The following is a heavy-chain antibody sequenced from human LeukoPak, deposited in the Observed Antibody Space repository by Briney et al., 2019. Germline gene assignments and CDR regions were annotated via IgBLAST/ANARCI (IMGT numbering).Heavy chain of an antibody. D-gene: IGHD3-3*02. V-gene: IGHV4-38-2*02. CDR3: ARVHSWSGPDY. J-gene: IGHJ4*02. CDR1: GYSISTGYY. Sequence: SETLSLTCTVSGYSISTGYYWGWIRQPPGKGLEWIGSIYHSGSTYYNPSLKSRVTISVDASKNQFSLKLRSVTAADTAVYYCARVHSWSGPDYWGQGTLATVSS. CDR2: IYHSGST.